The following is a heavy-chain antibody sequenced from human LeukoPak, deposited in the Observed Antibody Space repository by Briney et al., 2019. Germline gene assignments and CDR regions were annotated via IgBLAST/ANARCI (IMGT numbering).Heavy chain of an antibody. J-gene: IGHJ4*02. CDR3: ARDGLGYSGYDWEALHSFDY. V-gene: IGHV3-9*01. CDR1: GFTFDDYA. D-gene: IGHD5-12*01. CDR2: ISWNSGSI. Sequence: PGGSLRLSCAASGFTFDDYAMHWVRQAPGKGLEWVSGISWNSGSIGYADSVKGRFTISRDNAKNSLYLQMNSLRAEDTAVYYCARDGLGYSGYDWEALHSFDYWGQGTLVTVSS.